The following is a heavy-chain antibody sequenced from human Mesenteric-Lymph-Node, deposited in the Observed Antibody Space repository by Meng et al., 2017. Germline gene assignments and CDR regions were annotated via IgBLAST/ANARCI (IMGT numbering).Heavy chain of an antibody. CDR1: GFIFTNYW. D-gene: IGHD3-16*02. CDR2: INSDGSTT. Sequence: GESLKISCTTSGFIFTNYWMHWVRQVPGKGLVWVSRINSDGSTTTYADSVRGRFTISRDNAKNTLYLQMNSLRAEDTAVYYCATSDYVWGSYRPDYWGQGTLVTVSS. J-gene: IGHJ4*02. V-gene: IGHV3-74*01. CDR3: ATSDYVWGSYRPDY.